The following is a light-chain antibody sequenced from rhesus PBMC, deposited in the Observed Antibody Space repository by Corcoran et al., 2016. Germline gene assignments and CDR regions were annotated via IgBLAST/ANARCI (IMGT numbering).Light chain of an antibody. CDR1: QGITND. CDR2: EAT. Sequence: DIQMTQSPSSLSASVGDRVTITCGASQGITNDLAGYQQKPGESPKLLIYEATSLQSGIPSRFSGSGSGTDFTFTISSLQSEDFATYYCQHYFRTPYSFGQGTKVEIK. J-gene: IGKJ2*01. CDR3: QHYFRTPYS. V-gene: IGKV1-22*01.